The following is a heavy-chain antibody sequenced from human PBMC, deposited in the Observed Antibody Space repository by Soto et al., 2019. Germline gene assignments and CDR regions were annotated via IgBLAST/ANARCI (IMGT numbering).Heavy chain of an antibody. J-gene: IGHJ4*02. V-gene: IGHV3-30*18. CDR3: AKSPIAATGTLAF. CDR1: GFTFSTYG. Sequence: QPGGSLRLSCAASGFTFSTYGMHWVRQAPGKGLEWVAVISYDGSNKYYADSVKGRFTISRDNSKNTLYLQMNSLRAEDTAVYYCAKSPIAATGTLAFWGQGTLVTVSS. CDR2: ISYDGSNK. D-gene: IGHD6-13*01.